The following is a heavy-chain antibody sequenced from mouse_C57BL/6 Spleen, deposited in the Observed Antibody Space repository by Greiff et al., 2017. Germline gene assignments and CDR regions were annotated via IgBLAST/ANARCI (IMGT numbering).Heavy chain of an antibody. J-gene: IGHJ3*01. D-gene: IGHD1-1*01. CDR3: ARPPSYYYGSRVFAY. CDR1: GYTFTSYD. V-gene: IGHV1-85*01. Sequence: VKLVESGPELVKPGASVKLSCKASGYTFTSYDINWVKQRPGQGLEWIGWIYPRDGSTKYNEKFKGKATLTVDTSSSTAYMELHSLTSEDSAVYFCARPPSYYYGSRVFAYWGQGTLVTVSA. CDR2: IYPRDGST.